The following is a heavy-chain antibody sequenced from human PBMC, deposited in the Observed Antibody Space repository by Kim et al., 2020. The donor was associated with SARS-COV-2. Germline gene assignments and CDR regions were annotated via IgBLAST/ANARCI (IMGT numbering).Heavy chain of an antibody. CDR2: ISWNSGSI. J-gene: IGHJ4*02. CDR3: AKDLSGGLGYFDY. Sequence: GGSLRLSCAASGFTFDDYAMHWVRQAPGKGLEWVSGISWNSGSIGYADSVKGRFTISRDNAKNSLYLQMNSLRAEDTALYYCAKDLSGGLGYFDYWGQGTLVTVSS. CDR1: GFTFDDYA. D-gene: IGHD3-10*01. V-gene: IGHV3-9*01.